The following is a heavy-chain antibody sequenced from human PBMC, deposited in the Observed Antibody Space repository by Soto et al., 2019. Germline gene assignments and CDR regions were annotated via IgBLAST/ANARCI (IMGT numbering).Heavy chain of an antibody. CDR3: AREKQSAN. CDR2: IYYTGGT. Sequence: SETLSLTCTVSGGSMSPYCWSWIRQPPGKGLEWIGYIYYTGGTNYNPSLKSRLTMSIDTSKNQFSLKLSSVTAADTAVYYCAREKQSANWGQGALVTVAS. J-gene: IGHJ4*02. D-gene: IGHD6-19*01. V-gene: IGHV4-59*01. CDR1: GGSMSPYC.